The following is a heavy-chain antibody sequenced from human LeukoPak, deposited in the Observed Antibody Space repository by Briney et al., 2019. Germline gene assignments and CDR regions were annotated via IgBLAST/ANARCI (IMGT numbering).Heavy chain of an antibody. CDR2: IHYSGDI. CDR1: GASISTSY. Sequence: SETLSLTCTVSGASISTSYWYWIRQPPGEGLEWIGYIHYSGDINYNPSLKSRVAISAYTSKNQLSLKLSSVTAADTAVYYCARRLAVTGRYYFDYWGQGALVTVSS. D-gene: IGHD6-19*01. V-gene: IGHV4-59*01. J-gene: IGHJ4*02. CDR3: ARRLAVTGRYYFDY.